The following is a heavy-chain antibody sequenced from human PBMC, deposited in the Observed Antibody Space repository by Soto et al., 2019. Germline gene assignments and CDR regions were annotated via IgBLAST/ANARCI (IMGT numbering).Heavy chain of an antibody. CDR2: IYSGGST. CDR3: GRCHMIVDEDRKGHAFDI. J-gene: IGHJ3*02. Sequence: PVGSLRLACAASGFTVRRNYMSWVSQAPGKGLEGVSVIYSGGSTYYADSVKGRFTISRDNSKITLYLQMNSLRAEDTAVYYCGRCHMIVDEDRKGHAFDIWGQGTMVTVSS. V-gene: IGHV3-53*05. D-gene: IGHD3-22*01. CDR1: GFTVRRNY.